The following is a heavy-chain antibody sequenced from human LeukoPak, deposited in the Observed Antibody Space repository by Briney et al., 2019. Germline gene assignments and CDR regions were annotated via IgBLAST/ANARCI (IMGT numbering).Heavy chain of an antibody. CDR3: ARGHSSSWYVPHLDY. J-gene: IGHJ4*02. D-gene: IGHD6-13*01. CDR1: GGSISSYY. Sequence: SETLSLTCTVSGGSISSYYWSWIRQPPGKGLEWIGYIYYSGSTNYNPSLKSRVTISVDTSKNQFSLKLSSVTAADTAVYYCARGHSSSWYVPHLDYWGQGTLVTVSS. CDR2: IYYSGST. V-gene: IGHV4-59*01.